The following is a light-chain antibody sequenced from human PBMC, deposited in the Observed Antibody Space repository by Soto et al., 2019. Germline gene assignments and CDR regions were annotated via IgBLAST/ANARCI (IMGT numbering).Light chain of an antibody. J-gene: IGKJ1*01. Sequence: DIQLTQSPPTLSASVGDRVTITCRASQSIRYYLAWYQQMPGKAPKLLIYGASSLQSGVPSRFSGSGSGTEFTLTISSLQPDDVATYFCQHHNSYSQTFGQGTKVEI. V-gene: IGKV1-5*01. CDR1: QSIRYY. CDR2: GAS. CDR3: QHHNSYSQT.